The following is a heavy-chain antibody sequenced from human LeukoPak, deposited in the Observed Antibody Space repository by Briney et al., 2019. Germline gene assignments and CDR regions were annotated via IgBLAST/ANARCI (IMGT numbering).Heavy chain of an antibody. J-gene: IGHJ4*02. Sequence: GGSLRLTCAASGFTFRSYGMHWGRQAPGKGLEWVAVISYDGSNKYYADSVKGRFTISRDNSKNTLYLQMNSLRAEDTAVYYCAKDQGGGIAAAGTGFDYWGQGTLVTVSS. CDR2: ISYDGSNK. CDR3: AKDQGGGIAAAGTGFDY. D-gene: IGHD6-13*01. V-gene: IGHV3-30*18. CDR1: GFTFRSYG.